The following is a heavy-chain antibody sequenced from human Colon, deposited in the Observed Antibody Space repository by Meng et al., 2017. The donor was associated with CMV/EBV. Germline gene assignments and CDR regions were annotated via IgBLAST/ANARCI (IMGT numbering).Heavy chain of an antibody. D-gene: IGHD5-24*01. J-gene: IGHJ3*02. CDR3: AKALGFLRWGSSHDPFDI. Sequence: GGSLRLSCAASGFTFTSFAMSWVRQAPGKGLEWVASISPSGGPNYADSVKGRFTISRDISTNTTFLLLSNLRAEDTAIYYCAKALGFLRWGSSHDPFDIWGQGTMVTVSS. CDR2: ISPSGGP. CDR1: GFTFTSFA. V-gene: IGHV3-23*01.